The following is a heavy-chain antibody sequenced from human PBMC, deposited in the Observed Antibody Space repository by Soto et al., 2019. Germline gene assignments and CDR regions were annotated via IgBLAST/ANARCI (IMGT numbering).Heavy chain of an antibody. D-gene: IGHD6-13*01. CDR2: IWYDGSNK. J-gene: IGHJ4*02. CDR3: ARDDGPQLVH. CDR1: GFTFSSYG. V-gene: IGHV3-33*01. Sequence: QVQLVESGGGVVQPGRSLRLSCAASGFTFSSYGMHWVRQAPGKGLEWVAVIWYDGSNKYYADSVKGRFTISRDNYKNTLYLQMNSLRAEDTAVYYCARDDGPQLVHWGQGTLVTVSS.